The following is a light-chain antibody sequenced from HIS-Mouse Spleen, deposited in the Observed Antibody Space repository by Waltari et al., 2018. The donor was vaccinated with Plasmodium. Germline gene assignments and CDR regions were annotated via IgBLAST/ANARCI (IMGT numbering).Light chain of an antibody. V-gene: IGKV3-11*01. CDR3: QQRSNWPIT. CDR1: PSVSSY. CDR2: DAS. J-gene: IGKJ3*01. Sequence: EIVFTQSPATLSLSPGERANISCRASPSVSSYFAWYQQKPGQAPRLLIYDASNRATGIPARFSGSGSGTDFTLTISSLEPEDFAVYYCQQRSNWPITFGPGTKVDIK.